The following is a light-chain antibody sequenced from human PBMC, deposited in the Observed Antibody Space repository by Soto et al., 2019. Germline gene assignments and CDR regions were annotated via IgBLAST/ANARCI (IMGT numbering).Light chain of an antibody. CDR3: QSFDTSLSGVV. Sequence: QLVLTQPPSVSGAPGQRLTISCSGTSSNIGAGYDVHWYHQLPGGAPKLLIYDTANRPSGVPDRFSGSKSGTSASLAISGLQAEDEGDYYCQSFDTSLSGVVFGGGTKLTVL. CDR2: DTA. J-gene: IGLJ2*01. CDR1: SSNIGAGYD. V-gene: IGLV1-40*01.